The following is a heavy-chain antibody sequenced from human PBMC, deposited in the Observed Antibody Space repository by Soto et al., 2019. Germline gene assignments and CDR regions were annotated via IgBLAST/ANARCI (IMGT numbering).Heavy chain of an antibody. CDR1: GGTFSSYV. CDR3: VLSSYYGGDCYSGGSY. D-gene: IGHD2-21*02. V-gene: IGHV1-69*01. J-gene: IGHJ4*02. Sequence: QVQLVQSGAEVKRPGSSVKVSCKPSGGTFSSYVFSWVRQAPGQGLEWMGGIIPLFGTANYAQKFQGRVTITADDPTSTAYMELTSLRSEDTAVYFCVLSSYYGGDCYSGGSYWGQGTLVTVSS. CDR2: IIPLFGTA.